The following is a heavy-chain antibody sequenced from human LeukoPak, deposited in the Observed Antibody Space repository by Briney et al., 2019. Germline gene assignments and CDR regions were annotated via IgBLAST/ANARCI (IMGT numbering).Heavy chain of an antibody. J-gene: IGHJ4*02. CDR3: ARARISDFWSGYSRG. CDR2: MNPNSGNT. D-gene: IGHD3-3*01. CDR1: GYTLTSYD. Sequence: ASVKVSCKASGYTLTSYDINWVRQATGQGLEWMGWMNPNSGNTGYAQKFQGRVTMTRNTSISTAYMELSSLRSEDTAVYYCARARISDFWSGYSRGWGQGTLVTVSS. V-gene: IGHV1-8*01.